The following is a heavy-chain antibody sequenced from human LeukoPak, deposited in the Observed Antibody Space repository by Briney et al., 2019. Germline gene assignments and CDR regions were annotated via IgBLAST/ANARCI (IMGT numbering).Heavy chain of an antibody. Sequence: ASVKVSCKASGYTFISYGISWVRQAPGQGLEWMGWISAYNGNTNYAQKFQGRVTMTTDTSTRTAYMELRSLRSDDTAVYYCARDSEYYDILTGYYGWGYWGQGTLVTVSS. V-gene: IGHV1-18*01. CDR3: ARDSEYYDILTGYYGWGY. CDR1: GYTFISYG. CDR2: ISAYNGNT. D-gene: IGHD3-9*01. J-gene: IGHJ4*02.